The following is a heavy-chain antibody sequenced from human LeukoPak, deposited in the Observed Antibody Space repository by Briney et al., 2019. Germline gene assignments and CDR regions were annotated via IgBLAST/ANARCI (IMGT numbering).Heavy chain of an antibody. J-gene: IGHJ5*02. Sequence: PGGSLRLSCAGSGFNFGDYVMSWVRQAPGKGLEWVSYISSSSTIYYADSVKGRFTISRDNAKNSLYLQMNSLRAEDTAVYYCARDEGYYDSSGYVSWFDPWGQGTLVTVSS. CDR3: ARDEGYYDSSGYVSWFDP. CDR2: ISSSSTI. D-gene: IGHD3-22*01. CDR1: GFNFGDYV. V-gene: IGHV3-69-1*01.